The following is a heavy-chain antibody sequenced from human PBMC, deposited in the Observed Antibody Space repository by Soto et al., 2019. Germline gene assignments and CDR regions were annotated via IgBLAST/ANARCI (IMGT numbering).Heavy chain of an antibody. D-gene: IGHD3-16*01. V-gene: IGHV3-48*02. CDR2: ISSSSSTI. J-gene: IGHJ4*02. Sequence: GGSLRLSCAASGFTFSSYSMNWVRQAPGKGLEWVSYISSSSSTIYYADSVKGRFTISRDNAKNSLYLQMNSLRDEDTAVYYCARGNMITFGGPSDYWGQGTLVTVSS. CDR1: GFTFSSYS. CDR3: ARGNMITFGGPSDY.